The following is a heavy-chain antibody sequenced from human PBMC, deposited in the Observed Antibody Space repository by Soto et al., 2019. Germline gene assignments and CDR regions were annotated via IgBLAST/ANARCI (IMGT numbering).Heavy chain of an antibody. J-gene: IGHJ6*02. Sequence: TSETLSLTCTVSGGSISSYYWSWIRQPAGKGLEWIGRIYTSGSTNYNPSLKSRVTMSVDTSKNQFSLKLSSVTAADTAVYYCARSTLMVYAPYYYYGMDVWGQGTTVTVSS. CDR1: GGSISSYY. V-gene: IGHV4-4*07. D-gene: IGHD2-8*01. CDR3: ARSTLMVYAPYYYYGMDV. CDR2: IYTSGST.